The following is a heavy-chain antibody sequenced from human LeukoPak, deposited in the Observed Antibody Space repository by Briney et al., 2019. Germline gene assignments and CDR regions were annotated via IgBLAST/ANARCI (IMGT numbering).Heavy chain of an antibody. CDR1: GFTFSSYW. J-gene: IGHJ4*02. CDR3: ARDGGDSEEINFDY. V-gene: IGHV3-7*01. CDR2: IKQDGSEK. D-gene: IGHD5-24*01. Sequence: GGSLRLSCAASGFTFSSYWMSWVRQAPGKGLEWVANIKQDGSEKYYVDSVKGRFTISRDNAKNSLYLQMNSLRAEDTAVYYCARDGGDSEEINFDYWGQGALVTVSS.